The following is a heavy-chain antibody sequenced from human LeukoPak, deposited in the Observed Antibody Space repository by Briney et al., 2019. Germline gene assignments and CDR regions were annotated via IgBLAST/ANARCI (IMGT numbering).Heavy chain of an antibody. V-gene: IGHV4-61*02. CDR1: GGSISSGSYY. J-gene: IGHJ4*02. Sequence: SETLSLTXTVSGGSISSGSYYWSWIRQPAGKGLEWIGRIYTSGSTNYNPSLKSRVTISVDTSKNQFSLKLSSVTAADTAVYYCEREKSRVVPAAIEYWGQGTLVTVSS. CDR3: EREKSRVVPAAIEY. D-gene: IGHD2-2*02. CDR2: IYTSGST.